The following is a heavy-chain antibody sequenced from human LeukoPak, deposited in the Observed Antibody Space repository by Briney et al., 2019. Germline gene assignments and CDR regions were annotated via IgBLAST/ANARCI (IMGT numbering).Heavy chain of an antibody. CDR1: GYTFTSYD. V-gene: IGHV1-8*03. CDR2: MNPNSGNT. J-gene: IGHJ4*02. CDR3: AREAKDSGTDY. Sequence: GASVKVSCKASGYTFTSYDINWVRQATRQGLEWMGWMNPNSGNTGYAQKFQGRVTITRNTSISTAYMELSSLRSEGTAVYYCAREAKDSGTDYWGQGTLVTVSS. D-gene: IGHD2-2*01.